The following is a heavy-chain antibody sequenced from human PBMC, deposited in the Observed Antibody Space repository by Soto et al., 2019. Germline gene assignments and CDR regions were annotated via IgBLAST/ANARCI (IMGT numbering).Heavy chain of an antibody. Sequence: QVQLQESGPGLVKPSETLALTCTVSGGSFSNYWWSWIRQPAGKGLEWIGRIHISGSSNYNSSLKSRVTMSVDTSKNQFSLKLSSVTAADTAVYYCARESGSDRYPDSWGQGTLVTVSS. J-gene: IGHJ4*02. D-gene: IGHD6-19*01. V-gene: IGHV4-4*07. CDR1: GGSFSNYW. CDR3: ARESGSDRYPDS. CDR2: IHISGSS.